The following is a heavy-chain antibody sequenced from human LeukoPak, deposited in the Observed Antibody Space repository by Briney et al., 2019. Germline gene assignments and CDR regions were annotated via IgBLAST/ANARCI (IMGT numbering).Heavy chain of an antibody. V-gene: IGHV3-33*06. CDR2: IWYDGSNK. Sequence: GGSLRLSCAASGFTFSSYGMHWVRQAPGKGLEWVAVIWYDGSNKYYADSVKGRFTISRDNSKNTLFLQMNSLRAEDSAVYYCAKDPFSTSSFHDYWGQGTLVTVSS. CDR3: AKDPFSTSSFHDY. J-gene: IGHJ4*02. D-gene: IGHD6-6*01. CDR1: GFTFSSYG.